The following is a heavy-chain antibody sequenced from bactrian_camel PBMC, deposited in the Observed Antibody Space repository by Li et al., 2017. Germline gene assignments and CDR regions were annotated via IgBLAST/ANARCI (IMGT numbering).Heavy chain of an antibody. D-gene: IGHD4*01. J-gene: IGHJ4*01. CDR2: IDSAGST. V-gene: IGHV3S10*01. CDR1: GFPFSTYGYD. CDR3: ATGISHFT. Sequence: VQLVESGGDLVRPGGPLRIACAASGFPFSTYGYDIHWVRQAPGKGLDWVSAIDSAGSTFYGDSVKGRFTISRDNAKATVYLQMNSLQPEDTAMYFCATGISHFTWGQGTQVTVS.